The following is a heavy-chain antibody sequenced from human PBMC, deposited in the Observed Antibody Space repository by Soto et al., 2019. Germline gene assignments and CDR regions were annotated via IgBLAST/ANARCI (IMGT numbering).Heavy chain of an antibody. D-gene: IGHD3-22*01. CDR2: IYWDDDK. CDR3: AHKGRYYDSSVFVS. Sequence: QITLKESGPTLVKPTQTLTLTCTFSGFSLSTSGVGVGWIRQPPGKALEGLAVIYWDDDKRYSPSLKSRLTITKDTSKNQVVLTMTNMDPVDTATYYCAHKGRYYDSSVFVSWGQGTLVTVSS. J-gene: IGHJ5*02. V-gene: IGHV2-5*02. CDR1: GFSLSTSGVG.